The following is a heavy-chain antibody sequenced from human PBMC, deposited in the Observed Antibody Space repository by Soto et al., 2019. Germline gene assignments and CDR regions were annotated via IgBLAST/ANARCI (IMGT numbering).Heavy chain of an antibody. CDR1: GVSLSTSGMC. Sequence: SGPTRGEPTQTPPLAFTFSGVSLSTSGMCVSWIPPPPGKALEWLARIDWDDDKYYSTSLKTRLTISKDTSKNQVVLTMTNMDPVDTATYYCARAPAGGYYYYYMDVWGKGTTVTVSS. CDR3: ARAPAGGYYYYYMDV. J-gene: IGHJ6*03. V-gene: IGHV2-70*11. CDR2: IDWDDDK. D-gene: IGHD3-10*01.